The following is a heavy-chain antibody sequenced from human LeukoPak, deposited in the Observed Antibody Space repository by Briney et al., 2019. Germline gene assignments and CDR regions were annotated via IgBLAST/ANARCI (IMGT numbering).Heavy chain of an antibody. CDR3: ARERSYYGSGSQTLFDY. D-gene: IGHD3-10*01. Sequence: PSQTLSLTCTVSGGSISSGSYYWGWIRQPPGKGLEWVGSVYYSGSTYYNPSLKSRVTISVDTSKNQFSLKLSSVTAADTAVYYCARERSYYGSGSQTLFDYWGQGTLVTVSS. J-gene: IGHJ4*02. CDR1: GGSISSGSYY. V-gene: IGHV4-39*07. CDR2: VYYSGST.